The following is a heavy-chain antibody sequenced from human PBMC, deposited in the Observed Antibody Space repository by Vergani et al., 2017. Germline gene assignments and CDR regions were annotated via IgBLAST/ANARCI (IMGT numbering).Heavy chain of an antibody. J-gene: IGHJ4*02. Sequence: QVQLVQSGAEVQKPGASVKVSCKATGYTFPGYYMQWVRQAPGQGLEWMGWINPNSCGTNYAQKFQGRVTRTRDTSISTAYMELSMLRSDDTAVYYCARLGGKYQLLYAYWGQGTLVTVSS. CDR2: INPNSCGT. D-gene: IGHD2-2*02. CDR1: GYTFPGYY. V-gene: IGHV1-2*02. CDR3: ARLGGKYQLLYAY.